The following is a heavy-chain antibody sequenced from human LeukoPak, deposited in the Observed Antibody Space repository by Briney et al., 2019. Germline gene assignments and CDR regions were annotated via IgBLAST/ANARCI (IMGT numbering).Heavy chain of an antibody. D-gene: IGHD3-22*01. CDR2: IIPIFGTA. CDR3: AKGGAMIVGLPFDY. CDR1: GGSLSSYA. V-gene: IGHV1-69*06. J-gene: IGHJ4*02. Sequence: SVKGSCKASGGSLSSYAISWVRQAPGQGLEWMGGIIPIFGTANYAQKFQGRVTITADKSTSTAYMELSRLRSEDTAVYSCAKGGAMIVGLPFDYWGQGTLVTVSS.